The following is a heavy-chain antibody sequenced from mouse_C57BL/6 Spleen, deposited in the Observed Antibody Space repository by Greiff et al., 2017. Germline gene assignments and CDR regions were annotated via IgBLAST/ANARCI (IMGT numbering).Heavy chain of an antibody. CDR1: GYTFTDYN. D-gene: IGHD1-1*01. CDR2: INPNNGGT. V-gene: IGHV1-18*01. Sequence: VQLQQSGPELVKPGASVKIPCKASGYTFTDYNMDWVKQSHGKSLEWIGDINPNNGGTIYNQKFKGKATLTVDKSSSTAYMERRSLTSEDTAVYYCARRGGYYYGSSFDYWGQGTTLTVSS. J-gene: IGHJ2*01. CDR3: ARRGGYYYGSSFDY.